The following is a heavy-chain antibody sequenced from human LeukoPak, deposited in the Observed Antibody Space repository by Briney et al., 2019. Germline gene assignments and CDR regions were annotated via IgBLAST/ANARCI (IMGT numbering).Heavy chain of an antibody. CDR3: ARGRYCSSTSCYKVYYYYMDV. J-gene: IGHJ6*03. D-gene: IGHD2-2*02. CDR1: GYTFTRYD. CDR2: ISAYNGNT. V-gene: IGHV1-18*01. Sequence: ASVKVSCKASGYTFTRYDINWVRQATGQGLEWMGWISAYNGNTNYAQKLQGRVTMTTDTSTSTAYMELRSLRSDDTAVYYCARGRYCSSTSCYKVYYYYMDVWGKGTTVTVSS.